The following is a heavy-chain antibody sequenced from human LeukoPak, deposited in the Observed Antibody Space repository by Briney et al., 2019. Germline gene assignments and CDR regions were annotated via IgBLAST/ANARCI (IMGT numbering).Heavy chain of an antibody. Sequence: SVKVSCKASGGTFSSYAIIWVRQAPGQGLEWMGGIIPIFGTANYAQKFQGRVTITTDESTSTAYMELSSLRSEDTAVYYCRITIFDWAFDIWGQGTMVTVSS. D-gene: IGHD3-9*01. CDR3: RITIFDWAFDI. CDR1: GGTFSSYA. J-gene: IGHJ3*02. V-gene: IGHV1-69*05. CDR2: IIPIFGTA.